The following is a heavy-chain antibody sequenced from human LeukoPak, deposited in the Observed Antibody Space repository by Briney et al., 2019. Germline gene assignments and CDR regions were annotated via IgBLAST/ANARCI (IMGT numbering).Heavy chain of an antibody. V-gene: IGHV3-48*04. CDR2: ISSSSSTI. D-gene: IGHD3-10*01. J-gene: IGHJ4*02. CDR1: GFTFSSYS. Sequence: GGSLRLTCAASGFTFSSYSMNWVRQAPGKGLEWVSYISSSSSTIYYADSVKGRFTISRDNAKNSLYLQMNSLRAEDTAVYYCERRYYGSGSQINYWGQGTLVTVSS. CDR3: ERRYYGSGSQINY.